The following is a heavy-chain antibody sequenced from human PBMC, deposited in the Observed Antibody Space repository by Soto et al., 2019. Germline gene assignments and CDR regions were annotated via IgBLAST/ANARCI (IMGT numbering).Heavy chain of an antibody. CDR3: ARDGCSGGSCLVDP. V-gene: IGHV3-33*01. Sequence: QVQLVESGGGVVQPGRSLRLSRATSGFTFTVYGFHWVRQAPGKGLEWVAVIWSDGSKDYYADSVRGRFTVFRDNSQNTIHLQMNSVRAEDTGVYYCARDGCSGGSCLVDPWGQGTLVTVSP. CDR2: IWSDGSKD. D-gene: IGHD2-15*01. J-gene: IGHJ5*02. CDR1: GFTFTVYG.